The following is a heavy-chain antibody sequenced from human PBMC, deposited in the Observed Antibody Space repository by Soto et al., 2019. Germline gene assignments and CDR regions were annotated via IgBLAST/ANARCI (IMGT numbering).Heavy chain of an antibody. D-gene: IGHD3-16*01. CDR3: AKDRRAGGNSAFYFDF. Sequence: FLRLSCAASGFKFSNYAMSWVRQAPGKGLEWVSLISATGGGTYYADSVKGRFTISVDNSHNTLYLQVHSLTAEDTAVYYCAKDRRAGGNSAFYFDFWGQGAQVTVSS. J-gene: IGHJ4*02. V-gene: IGHV3-23*01. CDR1: GFKFSNYA. CDR2: ISATGGGT.